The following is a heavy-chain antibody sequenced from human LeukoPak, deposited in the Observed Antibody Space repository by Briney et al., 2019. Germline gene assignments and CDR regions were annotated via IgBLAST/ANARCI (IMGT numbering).Heavy chain of an antibody. CDR3: ARSRTFNSGASDP. CDR1: GASVSSASY. J-gene: IGHJ5*02. D-gene: IGHD1-26*01. V-gene: IGHV4-61*01. Sequence: SETLSLTCTVSGASVSSASYWTWIRQPPGKGVEWIAHIYNSVNTNYNPSLKSRVTISVDTSKNQFSLRLNSVTAADTAVYYCARSRTFNSGASDPWGQGSLVTVSS. CDR2: IYNSVNT.